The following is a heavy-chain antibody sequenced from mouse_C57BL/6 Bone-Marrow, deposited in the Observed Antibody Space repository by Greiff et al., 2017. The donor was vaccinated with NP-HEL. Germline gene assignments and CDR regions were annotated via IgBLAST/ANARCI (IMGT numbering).Heavy chain of an antibody. D-gene: IGHD1-1*01. CDR2: IWSGGST. J-gene: IGHJ2*01. Sequence: QVQLKESGPGLVQPSQSLSITCTVSGFSLTSYGVHWVRQPPGKGLEWLGVIWSGGSTDYNAAFISRLSISKDNSKSQVFFKMNSLQADDTAIYYCAINYYGSRYYFDYWGQGTTLTVSS. CDR3: AINYYGSRYYFDY. V-gene: IGHV2-4*01. CDR1: GFSLTSYG.